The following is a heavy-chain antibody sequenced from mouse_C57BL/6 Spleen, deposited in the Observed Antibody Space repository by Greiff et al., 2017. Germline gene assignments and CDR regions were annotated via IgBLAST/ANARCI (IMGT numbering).Heavy chain of an antibody. V-gene: IGHV1-80*01. CDR2: IYPGDGDT. J-gene: IGHJ2*01. Sequence: QVQLQQSGAELVKPGASVKLSCKASGYAFSSYWMNWVKQRPGKGLEWIGQIYPGDGDTNYNGKFKGKATLTADKSSSTAYMQLSSLTSEDSAVYFCARSRDYGYFDYWGKGTTLTVSS. CDR1: GYAFSSYW. CDR3: ARSRDYGYFDY. D-gene: IGHD2-4*01.